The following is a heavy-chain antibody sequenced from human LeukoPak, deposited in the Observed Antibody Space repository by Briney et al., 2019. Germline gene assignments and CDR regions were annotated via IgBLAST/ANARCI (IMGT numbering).Heavy chain of an antibody. CDR1: GGSFSGYY. CDR3: ATHKGWFDP. CDR2: INHSGST. J-gene: IGHJ5*02. V-gene: IGHV4-34*01. Sequence: PSETLSLTCAVYGGSFSGYYWSWIRQPPGKGLEWIGEINHSGSTNYNPSLKSRVTISVDTSKNQFSLKLSSVTAADTAVYYCATHKGWFDPWGQGTLVTVSS.